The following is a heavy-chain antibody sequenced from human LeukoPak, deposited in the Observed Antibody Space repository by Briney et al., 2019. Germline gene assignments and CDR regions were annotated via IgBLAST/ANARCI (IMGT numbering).Heavy chain of an antibody. D-gene: IGHD2-2*02. CDR2: INHSGST. Sequence: SETLSLTCAVYGGSFSGYYWSWIRQPPGKGLERIGEINHSGSTNYNPSLKSRVTISVDTSKNQFSLKLSSVTAADTAVYYCARQCSSTSCYSPPYYYYGMDVWGQGTTVTVSS. CDR3: ARQCSSTSCYSPPYYYYGMDV. J-gene: IGHJ6*02. V-gene: IGHV4-34*01. CDR1: GGSFSGYY.